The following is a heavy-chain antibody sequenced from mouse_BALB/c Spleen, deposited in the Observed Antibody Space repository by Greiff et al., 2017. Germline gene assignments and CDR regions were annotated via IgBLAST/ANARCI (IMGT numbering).Heavy chain of an antibody. J-gene: IGHJ4*01. CDR1: GFNIKDTY. CDR3: ARTGTDYAMDY. Sequence: VHVKQSGAELVKPGASVKLSCTASGFNIKDTYMHWVKQRPEQGLEWIGRIDPANGNTKYDPKFQGKATITADTSSNTAYLQLSSLTSEDTAVYYCARTGTDYAMDYWGQGTSVTVSS. CDR2: IDPANGNT. V-gene: IGHV14-3*02. D-gene: IGHD4-1*01.